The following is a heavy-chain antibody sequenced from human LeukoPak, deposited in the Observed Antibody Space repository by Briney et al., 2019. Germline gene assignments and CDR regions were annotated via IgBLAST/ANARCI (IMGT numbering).Heavy chain of an antibody. V-gene: IGHV3-30*18. CDR1: GFTFSSYG. CDR2: ISYDGSNK. Sequence: GRSLRLSCAASGFTFSSYGMHWVRQVPGKGLEWVAVISYDGSNKYYADSVKGRFTISRDNSKNTLYLQMNSLRAEDTAVYYCAKDWWELQNYFDYCGQGTLVTVSS. J-gene: IGHJ4*02. CDR3: AKDWWELQNYFDY. D-gene: IGHD1-26*01.